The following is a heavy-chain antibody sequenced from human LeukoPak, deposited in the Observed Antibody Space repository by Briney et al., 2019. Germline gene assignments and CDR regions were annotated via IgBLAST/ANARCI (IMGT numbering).Heavy chain of an antibody. CDR2: IHYTGST. V-gene: IGHV4-59*01. Sequence: SETLSLTCSVSGGPITVYHWIWIRQPPGKGLEFIGYIHYTGSTNYNSSLTGRISISTDTSKNQFSLKMTSVTAADTAVYYCARFLPNWGLYYWGQGILVTVSS. CDR3: ARFLPNWGLYY. CDR1: GGPITVYH. J-gene: IGHJ4*02. D-gene: IGHD7-27*01.